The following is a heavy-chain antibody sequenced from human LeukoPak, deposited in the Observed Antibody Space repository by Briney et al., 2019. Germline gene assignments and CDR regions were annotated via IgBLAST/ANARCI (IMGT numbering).Heavy chain of an antibody. Sequence: PSETLSLTCTVSGDSTSNFYWNWIRQSPGKGLEWIGNIHYSGSSVYNPSLKSRGTISIDTSRRQLFLKLNSVTAADTAVYFCALAPNSNWFDFWGPGTLVTVSS. D-gene: IGHD2-8*01. CDR2: IHYSGSS. J-gene: IGHJ5*01. V-gene: IGHV4-59*03. CDR3: ALAPNSNWFDF. CDR1: GDSTSNFY.